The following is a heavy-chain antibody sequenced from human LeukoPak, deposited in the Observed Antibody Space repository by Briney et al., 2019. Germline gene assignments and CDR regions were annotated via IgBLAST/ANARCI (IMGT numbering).Heavy chain of an antibody. CDR3: ARKDCSGGSCYSNWFDP. CDR1: GYTFTSYD. Sequence: ASVKVSCKASGYTFTSYDINWVRQATGQGLEWKGWMNPNSGNTGYAQKFQGRVTITRNTSISTAYMELSSLRSEDTAVYYCARKDCSGGSCYSNWFDPWGQGTLVTVSS. D-gene: IGHD2-15*01. V-gene: IGHV1-8*03. J-gene: IGHJ5*02. CDR2: MNPNSGNT.